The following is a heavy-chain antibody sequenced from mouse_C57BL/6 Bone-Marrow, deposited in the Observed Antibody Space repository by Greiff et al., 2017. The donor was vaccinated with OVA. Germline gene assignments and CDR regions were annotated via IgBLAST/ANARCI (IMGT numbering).Heavy chain of an antibody. Sequence: QVQLQQSGAELARPGASVKLSCKASGYTFTSYGISWVKQRTGQGLEWIGEIYPRSGNTYYNEKFKGKATLTADKSSSTAYMELRSLTSEDSAVYCCEKALYGYNDFDYWGQGTTLTVSS. J-gene: IGHJ2*01. CDR1: GYTFTSYG. V-gene: IGHV1-81*01. D-gene: IGHD2-2*01. CDR2: IYPRSGNT. CDR3: EKALYGYNDFDY.